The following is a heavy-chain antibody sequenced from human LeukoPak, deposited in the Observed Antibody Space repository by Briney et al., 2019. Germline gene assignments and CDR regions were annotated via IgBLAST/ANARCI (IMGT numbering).Heavy chain of an antibody. CDR2: IKQDGSEK. CDR1: GLTFSSYW. J-gene: IGHJ4*02. D-gene: IGHD3-10*01. V-gene: IGHV3-7*01. Sequence: GGSLRLSCAASGLTFSSYWMSWVRQAPGKGLEWVANIKQDGSEKYYVDSVKGRFTISRDNAKNSLYLQMNSLRAEDTAVYYCAEGNYFDYWGQGTPVTVSS. CDR3: AEGNYFDY.